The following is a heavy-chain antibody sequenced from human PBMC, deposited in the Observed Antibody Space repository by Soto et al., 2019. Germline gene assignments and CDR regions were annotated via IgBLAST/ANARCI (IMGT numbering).Heavy chain of an antibody. Sequence: QVQLVQSGAEVNKPGASVKVSCKASGYTFTSYYMHWVRQAPGQGLEWMGIINPSGGITSYAQKFQGRVTMARDTSTSTVYMELSSLRSEDTAVYYCARDRGGYCSSTSCPWCNWFDPWGQGTLVTVSS. V-gene: IGHV1-46*01. CDR3: ARDRGGYCSSTSCPWCNWFDP. J-gene: IGHJ5*02. CDR2: INPSGGIT. D-gene: IGHD2-2*01. CDR1: GYTFTSYY.